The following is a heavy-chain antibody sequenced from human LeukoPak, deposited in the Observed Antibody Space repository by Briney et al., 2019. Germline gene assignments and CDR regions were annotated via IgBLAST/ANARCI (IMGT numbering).Heavy chain of an antibody. CDR2: ISAYDGNT. CDR1: GGTFSSYA. D-gene: IGHD3-3*01. Sequence: ASVKVSCKASGGTFSSYAISWVRQAPGQGLEWMGWISAYDGNTNYAQNFQGRVTMTTDTSTSTAYMELRGLRSDDTAVYYCARDWSGVWGQGTLVSVSS. CDR3: ARDWSGV. V-gene: IGHV1-18*01. J-gene: IGHJ3*01.